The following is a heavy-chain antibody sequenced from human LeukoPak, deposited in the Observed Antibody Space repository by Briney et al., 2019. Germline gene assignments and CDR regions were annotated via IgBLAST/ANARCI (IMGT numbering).Heavy chain of an antibody. CDR2: LYTSEST. J-gene: IGHJ5*02. V-gene: IGHV4-4*08. CDR1: GGSISSYY. Sequence: SETLSLTCTVSGGSISSYYWSWIRQPPGKGLEWIGRLYTSESTTYNPSLKSRVTISVDTSKNQFSLKLSSVTAADTAVYYCARARANWFDPWGQGTLVTVSS. CDR3: ARARANWFDP.